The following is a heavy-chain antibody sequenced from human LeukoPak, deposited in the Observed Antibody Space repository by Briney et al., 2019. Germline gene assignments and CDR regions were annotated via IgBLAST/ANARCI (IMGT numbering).Heavy chain of an antibody. J-gene: IGHJ4*02. V-gene: IGHV3-21*01. CDR1: GFTFSSYS. CDR2: ISSSSSYI. D-gene: IGHD1-26*01. Sequence: GGSLRLSCAASGFTFSSYSMNWVHQAPGKGLEWVSSISSSSSYIYYADSVKGRFTISRDNAKNSLYLQMNSLRAEDTAVYYCAGGIVGATIDYWGQGTLVTVSS. CDR3: AGGIVGATIDY.